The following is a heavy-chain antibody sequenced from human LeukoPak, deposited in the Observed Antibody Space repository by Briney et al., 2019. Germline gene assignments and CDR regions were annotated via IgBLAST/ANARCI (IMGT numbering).Heavy chain of an antibody. V-gene: IGHV4-61*02. CDR2: IYTSGST. CDR1: GGSISSGSYY. Sequence: SETLSLTCTVSGGSISSGSYYWSWIRQPAGKGLEWIGRIYTSGSTNYNPSLKSRVTISVDTSKNQFSLKLSSVTAADTAVYYCASGPVFYYDSSGYPFYWGQGTLVTVSS. D-gene: IGHD3-22*01. CDR3: ASGPVFYYDSSGYPFY. J-gene: IGHJ4*02.